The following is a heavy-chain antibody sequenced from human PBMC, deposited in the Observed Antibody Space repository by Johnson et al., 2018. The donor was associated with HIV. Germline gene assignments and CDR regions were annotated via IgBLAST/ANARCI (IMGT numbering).Heavy chain of an antibody. CDR2: ISYDGSSK. CDR1: GFTFSSYG. D-gene: IGHD3-10*01. Sequence: QVQLVESGGGVVQPGGSLRLSCAASGFTFSSYGMHWVRQAPGKGLEWVAVISYDGSSKYYADSVKGRFTISRDNSQNTLYLRMNSLRAEDTAVYYCAKVDGSGTWVAFDIWGQGTMVTVSS. J-gene: IGHJ3*02. V-gene: IGHV3-30*18. CDR3: AKVDGSGTWVAFDI.